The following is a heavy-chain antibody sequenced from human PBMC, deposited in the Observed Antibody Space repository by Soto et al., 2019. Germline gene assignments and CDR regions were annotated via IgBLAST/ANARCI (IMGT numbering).Heavy chain of an antibody. J-gene: IGHJ6*02. CDR3: ARLTGIAAAGTNYYYYYGMDV. V-gene: IGHV4-4*02. Sequence: PSETLSLTCAVSGGSVSSSNWWSWVRQPPGKGLEWIGEIYHSGSTNYNPSLKSRATISVDKSKNQFSLKLSSVTAADTAVYYCARLTGIAAAGTNYYYYYGMDVWGQGTTVTVSS. CDR2: IYHSGST. D-gene: IGHD6-13*01. CDR1: GGSVSSSNW.